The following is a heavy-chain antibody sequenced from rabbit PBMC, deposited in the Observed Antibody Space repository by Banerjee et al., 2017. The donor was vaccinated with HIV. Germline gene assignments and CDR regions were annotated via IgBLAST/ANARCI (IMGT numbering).Heavy chain of an antibody. CDR2: INTSSGST. Sequence: QEQLEESGGDLVKPEGSLTLTCTASGFDLSSYYCIHWVRQAPGKGLEWIACINTSSGSTVYADWAKGRFTSSTTSSTTVTLQMTSLTAADAATYFCARDVTDYAGYGYAMDLWGQGTLVTVS. CDR1: GFDLSSYYC. CDR3: ARDVTDYAGYGYAMDL. J-gene: IGHJ4*01. D-gene: IGHD6-1*01. V-gene: IGHV1S45*01.